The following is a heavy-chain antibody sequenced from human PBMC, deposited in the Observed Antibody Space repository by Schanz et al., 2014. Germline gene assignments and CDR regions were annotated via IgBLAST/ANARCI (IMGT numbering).Heavy chain of an antibody. Sequence: EVQLVESGGGLVQPGGSLRLSCAASGFTLSNSDMHWVRQGTGKGLEWVSTISASGGSTYYADSVKGRFTISRDNSKNTLYLQMNTLRAEDTAVYYCARDRGYCSGGSCLTFDYWGQGTLVTVSS. CDR3: ARDRGYCSGGSCLTFDY. V-gene: IGHV3-23*04. J-gene: IGHJ4*02. CDR2: ISASGGST. CDR1: GFTLSNSD. D-gene: IGHD2-15*01.